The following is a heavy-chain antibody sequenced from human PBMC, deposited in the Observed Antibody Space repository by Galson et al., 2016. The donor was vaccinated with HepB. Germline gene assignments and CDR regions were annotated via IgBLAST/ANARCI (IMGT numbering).Heavy chain of an antibody. CDR1: GFTFNNYG. CDR3: VQGSTEPAV. Sequence: SLRLSCAASGFTFNNYGMTWVRQAPGKGLEVVSSISRSGDSRDYAASVKGRFTISRDKSKNTLSLQMTGLRAEDTAVYYCVQGSTEPAVWGKGTTVIVSS. V-gene: IGHV3-23*01. CDR2: ISRSGDSR. J-gene: IGHJ6*04. D-gene: IGHD6-13*01.